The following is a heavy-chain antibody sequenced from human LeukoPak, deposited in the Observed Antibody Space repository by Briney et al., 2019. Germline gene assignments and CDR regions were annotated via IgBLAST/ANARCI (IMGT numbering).Heavy chain of an antibody. J-gene: IGHJ6*04. CDR2: ISSSSSYT. Sequence: GGSLRLSCAASGFTFSDYYMSWIRQAPGKGLEWVSYISSSSSYTNYADSVKGRFTISRDNAKNSLYLQMNSLRAEDTAVYYCASAPVAVAGYYYYYGMDVWSKGTTVTVSS. V-gene: IGHV3-11*06. D-gene: IGHD6-19*01. CDR3: ASAPVAVAGYYYYYGMDV. CDR1: GFTFSDYY.